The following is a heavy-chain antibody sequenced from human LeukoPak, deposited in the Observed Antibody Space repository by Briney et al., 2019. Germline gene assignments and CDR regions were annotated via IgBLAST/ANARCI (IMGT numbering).Heavy chain of an antibody. V-gene: IGHV3-23*01. J-gene: IGHJ4*02. CDR3: ARDQRYCSSSSCPWEPFDY. CDR1: GFTFSSYA. Sequence: PGGSLILSCAASGFTFSSYAMSWVRQAPGKGLEWVSSISGSGVSTYYADSVKGRFTISRDNAKNSLYLQMNSLRAEDTAVYYCARDQRYCSSSSCPWEPFDYWGQGTLVTVSS. D-gene: IGHD2-2*01. CDR2: ISGSGVST.